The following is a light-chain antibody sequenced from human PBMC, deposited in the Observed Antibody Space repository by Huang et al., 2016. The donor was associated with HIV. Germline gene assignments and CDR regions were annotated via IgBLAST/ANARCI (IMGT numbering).Light chain of an antibody. CDR3: QQSYTTPLT. Sequence: DIQMTQSPSSLSASVGDRVTITCRASESITTDLNWYQQKPGTAPKVLIYSASNLQSGGPSRFSGSGSGAEFTLTISSLQPEDFATYYCQQSYTTPLTFGGGTKVEI. CDR1: ESITTD. V-gene: IGKV1-39*01. J-gene: IGKJ4*01. CDR2: SAS.